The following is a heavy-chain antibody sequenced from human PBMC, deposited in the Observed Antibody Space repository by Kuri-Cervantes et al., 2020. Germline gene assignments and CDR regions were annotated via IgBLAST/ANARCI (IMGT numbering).Heavy chain of an antibody. J-gene: IGHJ5*02. Sequence: GESLKISCAASGFTFSSYAMHWVRQAPGKGLEWVAVISYDGSNKYYADSVKGRFTISRDNSKNTLYLQMNSLRAEDTAVYYCARDSGTGIGGFDPWGQGTLVTVSS. CDR2: ISYDGSNK. CDR1: GFTFSSYA. CDR3: ARDSGTGIGGFDP. D-gene: IGHD1-14*01. V-gene: IGHV3-30-3*01.